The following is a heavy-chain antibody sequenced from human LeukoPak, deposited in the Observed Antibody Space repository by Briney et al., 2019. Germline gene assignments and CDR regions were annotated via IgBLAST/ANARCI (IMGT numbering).Heavy chain of an antibody. CDR2: IFYSGNT. Sequence: PSETLSLTCTVSGGSISSGDHFWSWIRQHPGMGLEWIGYIFYSGNTYYNPSLRSRVTMSVDTSKNQFSLKLSSVTAADTAVYYCAREGADWGGNFYAMDVWAQGTTVTVSS. CDR3: AREGADWGGNFYAMDV. CDR1: GGSISSGDHF. J-gene: IGHJ6*02. V-gene: IGHV4-30-4*01. D-gene: IGHD7-27*01.